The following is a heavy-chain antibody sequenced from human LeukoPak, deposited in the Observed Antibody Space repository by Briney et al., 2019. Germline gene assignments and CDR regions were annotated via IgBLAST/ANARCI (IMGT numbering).Heavy chain of an antibody. D-gene: IGHD3-10*01. J-gene: IGHJ3*02. CDR3: AREGGSGSYYPAFDI. Sequence: ASVKVSCKASGYTFTSYGISWVRQAPGQGLEWMGWISAYNGNTNYAQKLQGRVTMTTDTSTSTAYMELRSPRSDDTAVYYCAREGGSGSYYPAFDIWGQGTMVTVSS. CDR1: GYTFTSYG. CDR2: ISAYNGNT. V-gene: IGHV1-18*01.